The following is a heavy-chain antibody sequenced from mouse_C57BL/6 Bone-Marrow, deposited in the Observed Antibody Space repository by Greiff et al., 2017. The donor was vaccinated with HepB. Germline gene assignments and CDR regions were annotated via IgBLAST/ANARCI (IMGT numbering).Heavy chain of an antibody. CDR3: VRQDYYGSSYDEFAY. Sequence: EVQRVESGGGLVQPKGSLKLSCAASGFSFNTYAMNWVRQAPGKGLEWVARIRSKSNNYATYYADSVKDRFTISRDDSESMLYLQMNNLKTEDTAMYYCVRQDYYGSSYDEFAYWGRGTLVTVSA. V-gene: IGHV10-1*01. D-gene: IGHD1-1*01. J-gene: IGHJ3*01. CDR1: GFSFNTYA. CDR2: IRSKSNNYAT.